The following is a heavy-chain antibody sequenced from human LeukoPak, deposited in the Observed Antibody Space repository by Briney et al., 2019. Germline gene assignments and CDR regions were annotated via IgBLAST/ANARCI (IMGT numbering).Heavy chain of an antibody. J-gene: IGHJ5*02. D-gene: IGHD3-22*01. CDR2: ISAYNGNT. Sequence: ASVKVSYKASGYTFTDYGIIWVRQVPGQGLEWMGWISAYNGNTKYAQKLQGRVTMTTDTSTSTAYMELRSLTSDDTAVYYCARDDRGTTWSWFDPWGQGTLVTVSS. CDR1: GYTFTDYG. V-gene: IGHV1-18*01. CDR3: ARDDRGTTWSWFDP.